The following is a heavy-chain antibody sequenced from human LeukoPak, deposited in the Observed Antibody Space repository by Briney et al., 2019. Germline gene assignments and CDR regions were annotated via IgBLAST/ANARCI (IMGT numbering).Heavy chain of an antibody. CDR1: GVSISSGSYY. Sequence: SETLSLTCTVSGVSISSGSYYWRWIRQPAGKGLEWIGRIYTSGSTNYNPSLKSRFTISVDTSKNQFSLKLSSVTATDTAVYYCARVGDHGRYYGSGILDPWGQATLVTVSS. V-gene: IGHV4-61*02. CDR3: ARVGDHGRYYGSGILDP. D-gene: IGHD3-10*01. J-gene: IGHJ5*02. CDR2: IYTSGST.